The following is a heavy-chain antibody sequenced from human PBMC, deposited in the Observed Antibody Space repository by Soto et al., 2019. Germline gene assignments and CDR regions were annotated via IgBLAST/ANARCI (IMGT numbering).Heavy chain of an antibody. J-gene: IGHJ4*02. CDR1: GFTFSTYG. D-gene: IGHD6-13*01. V-gene: IGHV3-30*18. Sequence: QVQLVESGGGVVQPGGSLRLSCAASGFTFSTYGMHWVRQAPGKGLEWVAVISYDGTNKYYADSVKGRFTISRDDSKNTLHLLMNSLSAEDTAVYYCAKGGDSSSWLRYWGQGTLVTVSS. CDR3: AKGGDSSSWLRY. CDR2: ISYDGTNK.